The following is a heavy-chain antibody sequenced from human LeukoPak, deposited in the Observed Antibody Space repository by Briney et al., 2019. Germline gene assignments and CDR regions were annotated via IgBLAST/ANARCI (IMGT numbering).Heavy chain of an antibody. CDR3: ARIDAFDI. V-gene: IGHV3-21*06. CDR1: GXTFSNYN. CDR2: ISSRGXYT. J-gene: IGHJ3*02. Sequence: PGGSLRLSCAASGXTFSNYNXNXVXXAPXXXXXWVSYISSRGXYTYYADSVKGRFTISRDNAKNSLYLQMNSLRAEDTAVYYCARIDAFDIWGQGTMVTVSS.